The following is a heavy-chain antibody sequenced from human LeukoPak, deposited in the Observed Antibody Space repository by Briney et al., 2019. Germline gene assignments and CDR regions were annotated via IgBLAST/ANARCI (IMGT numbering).Heavy chain of an antibody. CDR3: ARGTVTMVDY. D-gene: IGHD3-10*01. J-gene: IGHJ4*02. CDR2: IYSGGST. Sequence: TGGSLRLSCAASGFTVSSNYMSWVRQAPGRGLEWASVIYSGGSTYYADSVKGRFTISRDNSKNTLFLQMNSLSAGDTAVYYCARGTVTMVDYWGQGTLVTVSS. CDR1: GFTVSSNY. V-gene: IGHV3-66*01.